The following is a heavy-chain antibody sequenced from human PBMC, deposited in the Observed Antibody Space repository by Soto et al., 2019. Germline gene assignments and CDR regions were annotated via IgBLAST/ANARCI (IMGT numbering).Heavy chain of an antibody. D-gene: IGHD6-6*01. CDR2: ISQSGNT. V-gene: IGHV4-34*01. CDR1: SGSFSGYC. J-gene: IGHJ4*02. CDR3: ARAPKVSGSSQTRPDF. Sequence: SETMSLTCSIDSGSFSGYCWSWIRQPPGKGLEWIGEISQSGNTNYSPSLKSRVSISIDTSKKQFSLNLASVSAADTAVYYCARAPKVSGSSQTRPDFWGQGTLVTVSS.